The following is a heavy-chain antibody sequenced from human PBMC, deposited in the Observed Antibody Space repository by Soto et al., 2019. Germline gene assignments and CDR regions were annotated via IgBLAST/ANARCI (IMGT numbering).Heavy chain of an antibody. CDR1: GDSVSSNSAS. D-gene: IGHD6-19*01. J-gene: IGHJ4*02. Sequence: SQTLSLTCVISGDSVSSNSASWNWIRQSPSRGLEWLGRTYYRSKWYNDYAVSVKSRITINPDTSKNQFSLQLNSVTPEDTAVYYCARGDRQWPQINFDYWGQGTLVTVSS. CDR2: TYYRSKWYN. CDR3: ARGDRQWPQINFDY. V-gene: IGHV6-1*01.